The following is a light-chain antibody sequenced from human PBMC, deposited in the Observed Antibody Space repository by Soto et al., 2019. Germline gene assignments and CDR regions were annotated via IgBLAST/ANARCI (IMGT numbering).Light chain of an antibody. V-gene: IGLV2-14*03. Sequence: QSALTQPASVSGSPGQSITISCTGISSDVGDYTYVSWYQHHPGKAPKLMIFDVSSRPSGVSNRFSGSKSGNTASLTISGLQAEDEADYYCASKRTSTSWVFGGGTQLTVL. CDR3: ASKRTSTSWV. CDR2: DVS. CDR1: SSDVGDYTY. J-gene: IGLJ2*01.